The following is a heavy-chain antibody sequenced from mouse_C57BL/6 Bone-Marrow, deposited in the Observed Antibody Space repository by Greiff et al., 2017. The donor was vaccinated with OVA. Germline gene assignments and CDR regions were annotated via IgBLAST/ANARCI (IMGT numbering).Heavy chain of an antibody. CDR1: GFTFSDYY. V-gene: IGHV5-12*01. J-gene: IGHJ3*01. CDR2: ISNGGGST. CDR3: ARPRGFAY. Sequence: EVQVVESGGGLVQPGGSLKLSCAASGFTFSDYYMYWVRQTPEKRLEWVAYISNGGGSTYYPDTVKGRFTISRDNAKNTLYLQMSRLKSEDTAMYYCARPRGFAYWGQGTLVTVSA.